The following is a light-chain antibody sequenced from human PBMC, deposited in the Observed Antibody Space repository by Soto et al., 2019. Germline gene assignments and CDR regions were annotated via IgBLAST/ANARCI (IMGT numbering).Light chain of an antibody. CDR1: QSISGG. CDR3: QQYNTDSPWT. Sequence: DIQLTQSPSTLSASVGDRVSITCRASQSISGGLAWYPTKPEKAPSLLLYDASGLQSGVPSRFSGSGSGTEFTLTVSDLRLEDFATYYCQQYNTDSPWTFGQGTKVEIK. J-gene: IGKJ1*01. CDR2: DAS. V-gene: IGKV1-5*01.